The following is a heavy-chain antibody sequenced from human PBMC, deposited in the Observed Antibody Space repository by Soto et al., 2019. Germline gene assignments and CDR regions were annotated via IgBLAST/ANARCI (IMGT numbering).Heavy chain of an antibody. D-gene: IGHD1-1*01. J-gene: IGHJ6*02. Sequence: PGGSLRLSCVASGFNFVTHAMHWCGQSPGKGLQWVALIAYDGINTYYADSVKGRFTISRDNSKNTLHLQMNSLRPEDTGVYFCARVTPGNNLYYFSGLDVWGQGTSVTVSS. CDR3: ARVTPGNNLYYFSGLDV. CDR2: IAYDGINT. V-gene: IGHV3-30-3*01. CDR1: GFNFVTHA.